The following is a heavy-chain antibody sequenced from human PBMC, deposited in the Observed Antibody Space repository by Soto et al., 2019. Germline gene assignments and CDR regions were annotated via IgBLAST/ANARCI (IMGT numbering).Heavy chain of an antibody. CDR3: VGSNVVSA. CDR1: GFTFSSYG. Sequence: GGSLRLSCAASGFTFSSYGMHWVRQAPGKGLEWVAVISYDGSNKYYADSVKGRFTISRDNSKNTLYLQMNSLRVEDTGLYYCVGSNVVSAWGQGTLVTVSS. D-gene: IGHD2-2*01. J-gene: IGHJ5*02. V-gene: IGHV3-30*03. CDR2: ISYDGSNK.